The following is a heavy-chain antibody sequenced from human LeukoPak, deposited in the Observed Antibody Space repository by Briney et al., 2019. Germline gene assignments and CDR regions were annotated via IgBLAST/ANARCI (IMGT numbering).Heavy chain of an antibody. CDR3: ARVNVPAYYDFWSGFGGFDP. V-gene: IGHV1-2*02. D-gene: IGHD3-3*01. CDR2: INPNSGGT. Sequence: ASVKVSCKASGYTFTGYYMHWVRQAPGQGLEWMGWINPNSGGTNYAQKFQGRVTMTRDTSISTAYMELSRLRSDDTAVYYCARVNVPAYYDFWSGFGGFDPWGQGTLVTVSS. J-gene: IGHJ5*02. CDR1: GYTFTGYY.